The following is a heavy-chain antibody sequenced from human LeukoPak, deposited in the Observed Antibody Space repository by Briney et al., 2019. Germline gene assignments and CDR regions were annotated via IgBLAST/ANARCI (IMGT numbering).Heavy chain of an antibody. D-gene: IGHD1-26*01. Sequence: SETLSLTCTVSGGSISSYYWSWIRQPPGKGLEWIGYIYYSGSTNYNPSLKSRVTISVDTSKNQFSLKLSSVTAADTAVYYCAGPAGTYWYFDLWGRGTLVTVSS. J-gene: IGHJ2*01. V-gene: IGHV4-59*08. CDR3: AGPAGTYWYFDL. CDR2: IYYSGST. CDR1: GGSISSYY.